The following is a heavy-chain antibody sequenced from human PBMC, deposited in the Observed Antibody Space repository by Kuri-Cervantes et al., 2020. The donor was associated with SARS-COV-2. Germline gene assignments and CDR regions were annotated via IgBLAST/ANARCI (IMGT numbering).Heavy chain of an antibody. J-gene: IGHJ4*02. CDR2: IYSSGST. CDR3: ASHYYYDSSGYSR. V-gene: IGHV4-4*07. D-gene: IGHD3-22*01. CDR1: GGSISSHY. Sequence: SETLSLTCTVSGGSISSHYWSWIRQPAGKGLEWIGRIYSSGSTNYNPSLKSRVTMSVDTSKSQFSLKLRSVTAADTAIYYCASHYYYDSSGYSRWGQGILVTVSS.